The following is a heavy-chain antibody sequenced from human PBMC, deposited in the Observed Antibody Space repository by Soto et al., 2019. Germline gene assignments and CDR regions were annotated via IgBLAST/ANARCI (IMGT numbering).Heavy chain of an antibody. D-gene: IGHD6-13*01. Sequence: SVTLSLTWNLSGSSLTRGGNYRRWSRQHPVKGLSWIGYTYYTGITYCNPSLKGRVTISLDTYGSHFSLSLTSVTAADTAIYYCARGCSTWYGDYRLKLCGPATLVTVTS. CDR1: GSSLTRGGNY. CDR3: ARGCSTWYGDYRLKL. V-gene: IGHV4-31*02. CDR2: TYYTGIT. J-gene: IGHJ4*02.